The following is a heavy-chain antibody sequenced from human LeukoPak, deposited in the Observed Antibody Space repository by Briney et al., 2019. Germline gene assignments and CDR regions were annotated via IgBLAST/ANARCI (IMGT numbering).Heavy chain of an antibody. J-gene: IGHJ3*02. V-gene: IGHV3-20*04. CDR3: AREGSRRLHAFDI. CDR2: INWNGGST. Sequence: SGGSLRLSCAASGFTFSSYSMNWVRQAPGKGLEWVSGINWNGGSTGYADSVKGRFTISRDNAKNSLYLQMNSLRAEDTALYYCAREGSRRLHAFDIWGQGTMVTVSS. CDR1: GFTFSSYS.